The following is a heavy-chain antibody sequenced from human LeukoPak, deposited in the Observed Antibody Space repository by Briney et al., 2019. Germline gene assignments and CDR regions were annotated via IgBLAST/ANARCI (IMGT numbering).Heavy chain of an antibody. CDR3: ASTRIYDSSGYYVTSPDY. J-gene: IGHJ4*02. CDR2: INHSGST. CDR1: GGSFSGYY. V-gene: IGHV4-34*01. D-gene: IGHD3-22*01. Sequence: SETLSLTCAVYGGSFSGYYWSWIRQPPGKGLEWIGEINHSGSTNYNPSLKSRVTISVDTSKNQFSLKLSSVTAADTAVYYCASTRIYDSSGYYVTSPDYWGQGTLVTVSS.